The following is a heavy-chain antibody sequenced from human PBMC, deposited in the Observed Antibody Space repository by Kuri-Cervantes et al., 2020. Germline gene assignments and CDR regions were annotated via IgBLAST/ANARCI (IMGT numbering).Heavy chain of an antibody. V-gene: IGHV3-74*01. J-gene: IGHJ4*02. D-gene: IGHD2-2*01. CDR2: IKGDGTTT. CDR1: GFIFNNYW. CDR3: TTDIVVVPAAILRFRY. Sequence: GESLKSSCAASGFIFNNYWMHWARQAPGKGLVSLSRIKGDGTTTDYADSVKGRFTISRDNARNTLYLQMNSLKTEDTAVYYCTTDIVVVPAAILRFRYWGQGTLVTVSS.